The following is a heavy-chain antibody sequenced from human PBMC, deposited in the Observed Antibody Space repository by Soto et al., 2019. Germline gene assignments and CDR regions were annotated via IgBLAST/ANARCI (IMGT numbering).Heavy chain of an antibody. V-gene: IGHV3-49*03. CDR3: TRYLDIVVVPAAPPYYYYYYYMDV. CDR2: IRSKAYGGTT. D-gene: IGHD2-2*03. CDR1: GFTFGDYA. J-gene: IGHJ6*03. Sequence: GGSLTLSCTASGFTFGDYAMSWFRQAPGKGLEWVGFIRSKAYGGTTEYAASVKGRFTISRDDSKSIAYLQMNSLKTEDTAVYYCTRYLDIVVVPAAPPYYYYYYYMDVWGKGTTVTVSS.